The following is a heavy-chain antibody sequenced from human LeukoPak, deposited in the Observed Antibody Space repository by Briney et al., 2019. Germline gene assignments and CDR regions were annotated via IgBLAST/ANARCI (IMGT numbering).Heavy chain of an antibody. CDR2: MYYSGGT. Sequence: PSETLSLTCTVSGGSVSSNRFYWGWIRQPPGKGLEWTGSMYYSGGTYYNPSLKSRVTISADTYKNQFSLKLSSVTAADTAVYYCARDPDYYDDSGYTWGQGTLVTVSS. CDR3: ARDPDYYDDSGYT. J-gene: IGHJ5*02. D-gene: IGHD3-22*01. V-gene: IGHV4-39*07. CDR1: GGSVSSNRFY.